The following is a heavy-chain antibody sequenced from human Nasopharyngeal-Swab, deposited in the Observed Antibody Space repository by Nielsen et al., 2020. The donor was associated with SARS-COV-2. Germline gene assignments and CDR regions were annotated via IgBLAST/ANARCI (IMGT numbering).Heavy chain of an antibody. CDR2: ISSNGGST. Sequence: GESLKISCSASGFTFSSYTMHWVRQAPGKGLELVSAISSNGGSTYYADSVKGRFTISRDNSKNTLNLQMSSLRAEDTAVYYCVKDRGAHTVVVVAASWGQGTLVTVSS. V-gene: IGHV3-64D*06. CDR1: GFTFSSYT. CDR3: VKDRGAHTVVVVAAS. J-gene: IGHJ4*02. D-gene: IGHD2-15*01.